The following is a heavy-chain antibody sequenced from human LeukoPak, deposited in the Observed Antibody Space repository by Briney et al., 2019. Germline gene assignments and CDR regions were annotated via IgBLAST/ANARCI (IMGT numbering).Heavy chain of an antibody. D-gene: IGHD6-19*01. J-gene: IGHJ4*02. V-gene: IGHV3-43*02. CDR2: ISGDGGST. Sequence: PGGSLRLSCAASGFTFDDYAMHWARQAPGKGLEWVSLISGDGGSTYYADSVKGRFTIYRDNSKNSLYLQMNSLRTEDTALYYCANDKIAVAGIGWDWGQGTLVTVSS. CDR3: ANDKIAVAGIGWD. CDR1: GFTFDDYA.